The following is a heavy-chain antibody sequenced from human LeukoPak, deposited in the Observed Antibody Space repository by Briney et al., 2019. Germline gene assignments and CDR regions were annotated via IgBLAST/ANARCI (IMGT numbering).Heavy chain of an antibody. J-gene: IGHJ6*04. D-gene: IGHD2-21*01. CDR3: VRDFMGYCGGECYSR. Sequence: PGGSLSLSCTASGFIFSTYAMSWVRQAPGKGLEWVSVIYSGGSSYYPDSVKGRFTVSRDNPKNTLYLQMNSLRAEDTAVYYCVRDFMGYCGGECYSRWGKGTTVTVSS. CDR1: GFIFSTYA. CDR2: IYSGGSS. V-gene: IGHV3-66*02.